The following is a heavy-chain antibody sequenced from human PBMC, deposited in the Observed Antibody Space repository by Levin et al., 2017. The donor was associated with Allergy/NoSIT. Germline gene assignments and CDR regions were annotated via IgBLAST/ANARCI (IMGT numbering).Heavy chain of an antibody. J-gene: IGHJ4*02. CDR2: IRSKAYGGTT. CDR1: GFTFGDYA. D-gene: IGHD3-16*02. V-gene: IGHV3-49*03. CDR3: TRAYMITFGGVIANLWPPFDY. Sequence: PGGSLRLSCTASGFTFGDYAMSWFRQAPGKGLEWVGFIRSKAYGGTTEYAASVKGRFTISREDSKSIAYLQMNSLKTEDTAVYYCTRAYMITFGGVIANLWPPFDYWGQGTLVTVSS.